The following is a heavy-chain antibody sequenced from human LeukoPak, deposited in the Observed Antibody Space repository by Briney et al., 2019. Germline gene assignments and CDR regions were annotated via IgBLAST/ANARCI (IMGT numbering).Heavy chain of an antibody. CDR1: GYTFTSYG. CDR3: AREGVPAAIWGNNWFDP. CDR2: ISAYNGNT. J-gene: IGHJ5*02. D-gene: IGHD2-2*02. V-gene: IGHV1-18*01. Sequence: ASVKVSCKASGYTFTSYGISWVRQAPGQGLEWMGWISAYNGNTNYAQKLQGGVTMTTDTSTSTAYMELRSLRSDDTAVYYCAREGVPAAIWGNNWFDPWGQGTLVTVSS.